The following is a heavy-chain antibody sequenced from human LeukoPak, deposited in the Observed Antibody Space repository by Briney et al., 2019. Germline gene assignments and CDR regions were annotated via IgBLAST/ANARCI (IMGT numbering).Heavy chain of an antibody. CDR3: AGEVKTVTYYYYMDV. CDR2: IYTSGST. D-gene: IGHD4-11*01. V-gene: IGHV4-61*02. Sequence: PSQTLSLTCTVSGGSISSGSYYWSWIRQPAGKGLEWIGRIYTSGSTNYNPSLKSRVTISVDTSKNQFSLKLSSVTAADTAVYYCAGEVKTVTYYYYMDVWGKGTTVTVSS. J-gene: IGHJ6*03. CDR1: GGSISSGSYY.